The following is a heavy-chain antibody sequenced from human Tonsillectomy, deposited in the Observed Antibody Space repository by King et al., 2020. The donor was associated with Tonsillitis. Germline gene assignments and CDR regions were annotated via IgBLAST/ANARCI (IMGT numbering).Heavy chain of an antibody. CDR3: AKSTGYDILTGYYTPTGFDY. V-gene: IGHV3-30*02. J-gene: IGHJ4*02. D-gene: IGHD3-9*01. Sequence: VQLVESGGGVVQPGGSLRLSCAASGFTFSSYGVHWVRQAPGKGLEWVAFIPYVGSNKYYADSVKGRFTISRDNSKNTLYLQMHSLRAEDTAVYYCAKSTGYDILTGYYTPTGFDYWGQGTLVTVSS. CDR1: GFTFSSYG. CDR2: IPYVGSNK.